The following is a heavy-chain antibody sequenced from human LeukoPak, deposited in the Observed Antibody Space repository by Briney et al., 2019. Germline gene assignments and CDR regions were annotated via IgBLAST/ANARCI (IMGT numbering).Heavy chain of an antibody. CDR2: ISGHGDRA. J-gene: IGHJ5*02. CDR1: GFTFSGFS. V-gene: IGHV3-64D*08. CDR3: VKGSGTGWYGS. Sequence: GGSLRLSCSASGFTFSGFSMHWVRQAPGKGLEYVSAISGHGDRAYYGGSVKGRFIISRDNSKDTLYLQMTSLRTEDTAVYYCVKGSGTGWYGSWGQGTLITVSS. D-gene: IGHD6-19*01.